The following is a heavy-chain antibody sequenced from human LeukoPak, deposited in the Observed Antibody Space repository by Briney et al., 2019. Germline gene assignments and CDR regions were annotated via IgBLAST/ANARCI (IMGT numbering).Heavy chain of an antibody. D-gene: IGHD3-10*01. Sequence: SETLSLTCAVYGGSFSGYYWSWIRQPPGKGLEWIGEINHSGSTNYNPSLKSRVTISVDTSKNQFSLKLSSVTAADTAVYYCAGSRTPTDFDYWGQGTLVTVSS. CDR3: AGSRTPTDFDY. V-gene: IGHV4-34*01. CDR2: INHSGST. J-gene: IGHJ4*02. CDR1: GGSFSGYY.